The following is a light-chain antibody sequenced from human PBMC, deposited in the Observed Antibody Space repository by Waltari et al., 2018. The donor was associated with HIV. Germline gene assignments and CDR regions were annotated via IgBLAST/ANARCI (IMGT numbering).Light chain of an antibody. CDR2: DAS. CDR3: QHRGDWYT. J-gene: IGKJ2*01. Sequence: EIVLSESPASLSLSPGERATLSCRASQSLSNYLAWYQQKPGQAPRLLIYDASTRVTGIPARFRGSGSGTDFTLTISSLDPGDFAIYYCQHRGDWYTFGQGTKLEI. CDR1: QSLSNY. V-gene: IGKV3-11*01.